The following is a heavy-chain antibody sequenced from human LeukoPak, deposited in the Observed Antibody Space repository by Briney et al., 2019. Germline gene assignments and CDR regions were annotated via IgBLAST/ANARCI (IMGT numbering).Heavy chain of an antibody. V-gene: IGHV1-46*01. J-gene: IGHJ4*02. Sequence: GASVKVSCKTSGYTITSYYMHWVRQAPGQGLEWMGIINPSGGSTSYAQKFQGRVTMTRDTSTSTVYMELSSLRSEDTAVYYCACGSGSYYFDYWGQGTLVTVSS. CDR2: INPSGGST. D-gene: IGHD3-10*01. CDR1: GYTITSYY. CDR3: ACGSGSYYFDY.